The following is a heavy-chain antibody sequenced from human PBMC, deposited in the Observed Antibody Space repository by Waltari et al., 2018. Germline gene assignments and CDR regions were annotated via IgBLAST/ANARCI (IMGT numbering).Heavy chain of an antibody. CDR1: GYHLTYLF. D-gene: IGHD2-15*01. J-gene: IGHJ5*02. CDR3: ATGRVVVAATRFIYNWFDP. V-gene: IGHV1-24*01. Sequence: QVQLVPSGAEVKKPGASVKVSGKFSGYHLTYLFMHALRQAHGDRLEWLGGFEPEDGDTIYAQKFHGRVTMTEDTATDTAYMELSSLRSEDTAVYYCATGRVVVAATRFIYNWFDPWGQGTLVTVSS. CDR2: FEPEDGDT.